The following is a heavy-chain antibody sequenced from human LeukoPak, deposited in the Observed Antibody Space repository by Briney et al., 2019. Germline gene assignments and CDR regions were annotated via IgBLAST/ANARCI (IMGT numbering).Heavy chain of an antibody. Sequence: GGSLRLSCAASGFTFSNAWMSWVRQAPGKGLEWVGRIKSKTDGGKTDYAVPVKCRFTISRYDSKNTLYLQMNSLKTEDTAVYYCTTDSSYRITMVRGVIIKMKDLDYWGQGTLVTVSS. V-gene: IGHV3-15*01. CDR1: GFTFSNAW. J-gene: IGHJ4*02. CDR3: TTDSSYRITMVRGVIIKMKDLDY. D-gene: IGHD3-10*01. CDR2: IKSKTDGGKT.